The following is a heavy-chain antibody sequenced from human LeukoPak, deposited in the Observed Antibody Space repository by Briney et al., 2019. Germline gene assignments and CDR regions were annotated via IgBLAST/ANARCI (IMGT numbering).Heavy chain of an antibody. Sequence: PSETPSLTCAASGYSISSGYYWGWIRQPPGKGLEWIGSIYHSGSTYYNPSLKSRVTISVDTSKNQFSLKLSSVTAADTAVYYCARHGPPWGYYGAFDFWGQGTMVTVSS. CDR2: IYHSGST. J-gene: IGHJ3*01. V-gene: IGHV4-38-2*01. CDR1: GYSISSGYY. CDR3: ARHGPPWGYYGAFDF. D-gene: IGHD3-3*01.